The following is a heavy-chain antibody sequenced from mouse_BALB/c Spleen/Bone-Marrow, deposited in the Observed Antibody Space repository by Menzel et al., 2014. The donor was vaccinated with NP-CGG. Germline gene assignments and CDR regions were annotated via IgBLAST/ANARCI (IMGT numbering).Heavy chain of an antibody. CDR1: GFTFSSFG. J-gene: IGHJ1*01. CDR2: ISSGSTAI. V-gene: IGHV5-17*02. D-gene: IGHD4-1*01. CDR3: ARGGNWDDFDV. Sequence: EVQVAESGGGLVQPGGSRKLSCAASGFTFSSFGMHWVRQAPEKGLEWVAYISSGSTAICYADTVKGRFTISRDNPKNTLFLQMTSLRSEDTAMYYCARGGNWDDFDVWGAGTTVTVSS.